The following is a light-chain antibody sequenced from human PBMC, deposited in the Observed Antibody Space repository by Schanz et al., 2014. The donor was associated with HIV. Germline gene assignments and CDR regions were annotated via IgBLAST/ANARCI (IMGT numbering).Light chain of an antibody. CDR3: QVWDSSSDLLWV. CDR2: YDS. CDR1: NIGSKS. Sequence: SYELTQPPSVSVAPGKTARITCGGNNIGSKSVHWYQQKPGQAPVLVIYYDSDRPSGIPERFSGSNSGNTATLTISRVEAGDEADDYCQVWDSSSDLLWVFGGGTKLTV. J-gene: IGLJ3*02. V-gene: IGLV3-21*04.